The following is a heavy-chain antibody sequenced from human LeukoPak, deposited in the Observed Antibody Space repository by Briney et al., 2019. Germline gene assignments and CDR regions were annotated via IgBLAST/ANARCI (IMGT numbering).Heavy chain of an antibody. CDR3: ARTYYYDSSGYLFDY. J-gene: IGHJ4*02. Sequence: GESLKISCKGSGYSFTSYWIGWVRQMPGKGLEWMGIIYPGDSDTKYSPSFQGQVTISADKSISTAYLQWSSLKASDTAMYYCARTYYYDSSGYLFDYWGQGTLVTVSS. V-gene: IGHV5-51*01. D-gene: IGHD3-22*01. CDR2: IYPGDSDT. CDR1: GYSFTSYW.